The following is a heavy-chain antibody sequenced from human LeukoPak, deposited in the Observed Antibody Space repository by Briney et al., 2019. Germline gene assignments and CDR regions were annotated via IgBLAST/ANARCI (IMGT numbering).Heavy chain of an antibody. CDR3: ARYYDFWSGSIGYYYYMDV. Sequence: SGGSLRLSCAASGFTFDDYGMSWVRQAPGKGLEWVSGINWNGGSTGYADSVKGRFTLSRDNAKNSLYLQMNSLRDEDTALYYCARYYDFWSGSIGYYYYMDVWGKGTTVTVSS. D-gene: IGHD3-3*01. V-gene: IGHV3-20*04. CDR1: GFTFDDYG. J-gene: IGHJ6*03. CDR2: INWNGGST.